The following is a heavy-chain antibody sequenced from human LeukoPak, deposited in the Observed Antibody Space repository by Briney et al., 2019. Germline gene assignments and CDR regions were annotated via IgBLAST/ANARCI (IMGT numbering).Heavy chain of an antibody. CDR3: ARDYILPLETDNGDGFAI. Sequence: ASVKVSCKASGGTFSSYAISWVRQAPGQGLEWMGWVSPSHTTRVYAQQFQGRVTMTADTNTNTVSMELRSLRSDDTAVYFCARDYILPLETDNGDGFAIWGQGTVVSVSS. CDR1: GGTFSSYA. D-gene: IGHD3-3*02. J-gene: IGHJ3*02. V-gene: IGHV1-18*01. CDR2: VSPSHTTR.